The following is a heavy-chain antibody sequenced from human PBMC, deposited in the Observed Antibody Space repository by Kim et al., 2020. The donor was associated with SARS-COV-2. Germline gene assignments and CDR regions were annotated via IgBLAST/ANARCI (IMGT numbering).Heavy chain of an antibody. V-gene: IGHV4-59*08. Sequence: NNYNPSLKSRVTISVDTSKNQFSLKLSSVTAADTAIYYCARHGSSYGLSSWGQGTLVTVSS. CDR3: ARHGSSYGLSS. J-gene: IGHJ5*02. D-gene: IGHD5-18*01. CDR2: N.